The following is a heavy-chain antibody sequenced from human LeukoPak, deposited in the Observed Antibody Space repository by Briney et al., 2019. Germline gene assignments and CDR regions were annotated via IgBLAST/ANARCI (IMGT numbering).Heavy chain of an antibody. J-gene: IGHJ3*02. CDR2: IYTSGST. D-gene: IGHD3-3*01. CDR3: AGDYDFWSGYPHAYDAFDI. CDR1: GGPISSGSYY. V-gene: IGHV4-61*02. Sequence: PSQTLSLTCTVSGGPISSGSYYWSWIRQPAGKGLEWIGRIYTSGSTNYNPSLKSRVTISVDTSKNQFSLKLSSVTAADTAVYYCAGDYDFWSGYPHAYDAFDIWGQGTMVTVSS.